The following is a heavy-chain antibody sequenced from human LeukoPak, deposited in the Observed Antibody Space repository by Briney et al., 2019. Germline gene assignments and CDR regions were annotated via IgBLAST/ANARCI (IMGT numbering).Heavy chain of an antibody. Sequence: TSGGSLRLSCAASGFTVNDAWMSWVRQAPGKGLEWVGRIKSRGDGGTTEYAAPVKGRFTISRDDSKNTLYLQMNSLKIEDSAVYYCTTYNSRDAFDVWGQGTMVTVSP. CDR3: TTYNSRDAFDV. J-gene: IGHJ3*01. D-gene: IGHD2/OR15-2a*01. CDR1: GFTVNDAW. V-gene: IGHV3-15*01. CDR2: IKSRGDGGTT.